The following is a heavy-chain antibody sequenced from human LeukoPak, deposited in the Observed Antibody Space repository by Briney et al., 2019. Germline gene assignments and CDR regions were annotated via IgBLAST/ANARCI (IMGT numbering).Heavy chain of an antibody. J-gene: IGHJ6*02. D-gene: IGHD3-10*01. CDR2: IDWDDDK. CDR1: GGSISSYY. CDR3: ARSMVRGADYYYGMDV. V-gene: IGHV2-70*11. Sequence: TLSLTCTVSGGSISSYYWSWIRQPPGKALEWLARIDWDDDKYYSTSLKTRLTISKDTSKNQVVLTMTNMDPVDTATYYCARSMVRGADYYYGMDVWGQGTTVTVSS.